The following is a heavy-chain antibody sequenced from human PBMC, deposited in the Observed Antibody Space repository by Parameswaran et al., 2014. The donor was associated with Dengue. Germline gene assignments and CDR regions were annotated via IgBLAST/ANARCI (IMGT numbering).Heavy chain of an antibody. V-gene: IGHV1-2*02. D-gene: IGHD3-22*01. CDR2: INPNSGGT. J-gene: IGHJ6*03. CDR3: ARDPGGYQADYYMDV. Sequence: WVRQAPGQGLEWMGWINPNSGGTNYAQKFQGRVTMTRDTSISTAYMELSRLRSDDTAVYYCARDPGGYQADYYMDVWGKGTTVTVSS.